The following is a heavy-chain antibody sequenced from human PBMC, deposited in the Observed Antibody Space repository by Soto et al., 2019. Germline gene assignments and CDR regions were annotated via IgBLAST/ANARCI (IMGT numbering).Heavy chain of an antibody. CDR3: ATTDDSWTYRLDY. CDR1: GGSIISVGYY. J-gene: IGHJ4*02. V-gene: IGHV4-31*03. Sequence: SETLSLTCTVSGGSIISVGYYWSWVRQHPGKGLEWIGYIYYSGSTYYNQSLKSRVTISVDTPKNTFSLMVTSVTVVDTAVYYCATTDDSWTYRLDYWGEG. CDR2: IYYSGST. D-gene: IGHD3-16*02.